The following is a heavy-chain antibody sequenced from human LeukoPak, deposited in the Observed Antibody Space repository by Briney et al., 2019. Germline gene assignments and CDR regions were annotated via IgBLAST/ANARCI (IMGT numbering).Heavy chain of an antibody. Sequence: GGSLRLSCAASGFTFSSYGMHWVRQAPGKGLEWVAFIRYDGSNKYYADSVKGRFTISRDNSKNTLYLQMNSLRAEDTAVYYCAKAQVVTPPNYMDVWGKGTTVTVSS. J-gene: IGHJ6*03. CDR2: IRYDGSNK. V-gene: IGHV3-30*02. CDR1: GFTFSSYG. CDR3: AKAQVVTPPNYMDV. D-gene: IGHD3-22*01.